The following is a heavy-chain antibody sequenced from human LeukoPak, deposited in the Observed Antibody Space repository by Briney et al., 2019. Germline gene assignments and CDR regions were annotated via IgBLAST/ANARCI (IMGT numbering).Heavy chain of an antibody. CDR3: AKGLRGNGRFDY. V-gene: IGHV3-23*01. D-gene: IGHD5-12*01. CDR1: GFTFSTYS. J-gene: IGHJ4*02. Sequence: AGSLTLSCAASGFTFSTYSMNWVRQAPGKGMEWVSTISNSGGNTYYADSAKGRFTISRDNSKNTLYLQMNSLRAEDTAIYYCAKGLRGNGRFDYWGQGTLVTVSS. CDR2: ISNSGGNT.